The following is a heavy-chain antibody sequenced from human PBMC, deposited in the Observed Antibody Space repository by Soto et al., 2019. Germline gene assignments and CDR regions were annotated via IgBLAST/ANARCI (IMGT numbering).Heavy chain of an antibody. CDR3: ARDPTYYDFWSGLPNYYYYGMDV. J-gene: IGHJ6*02. CDR1: GYTFTSYG. D-gene: IGHD3-3*01. Sequence: ASVKVSCKASGYTFTSYGISWVRQAPGQGLEWMGWISAYNGNTNYAQKLQGRVTMTTDTSTSTAYMELRSLRSDDTAVYYCARDPTYYDFWSGLPNYYYYGMDVWGQGTTVTVYS. CDR2: ISAYNGNT. V-gene: IGHV1-18*04.